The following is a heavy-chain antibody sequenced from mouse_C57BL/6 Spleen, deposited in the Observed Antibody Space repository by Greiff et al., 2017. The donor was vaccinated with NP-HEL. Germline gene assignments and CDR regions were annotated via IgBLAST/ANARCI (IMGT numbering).Heavy chain of an antibody. Sequence: EVQLQQSGAELVRPGASVKLSCTASGFNIKDDYMHWVKQRPEQGLEWIGWIDPENGDTEYASKFQGKATIKADTSSNTAYLQLSSLTSEDTAVYYCTTRYYGRDFDYWGQGTTLTVSS. CDR2: IDPENGDT. J-gene: IGHJ2*01. CDR3: TTRYYGRDFDY. CDR1: GFNIKDDY. D-gene: IGHD1-1*01. V-gene: IGHV14-4*01.